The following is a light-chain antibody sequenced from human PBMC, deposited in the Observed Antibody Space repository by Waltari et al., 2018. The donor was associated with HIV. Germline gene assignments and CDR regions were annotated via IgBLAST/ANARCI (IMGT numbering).Light chain of an antibody. J-gene: IGLJ2*01. CDR2: TNS. CDR1: RSDMGSNP. Sequence: QSALTKPPSASGTAGQWVSRTCSGRRSDMGSNPVNWYQQFPGTAPQLLIKTNSQRPSGVPDRVFGSKSGTSASLVISGLYSEDEADYYCESWDDRLNGPVFGGGTKLTVL. V-gene: IGLV1-44*01. CDR3: ESWDDRLNGPV.